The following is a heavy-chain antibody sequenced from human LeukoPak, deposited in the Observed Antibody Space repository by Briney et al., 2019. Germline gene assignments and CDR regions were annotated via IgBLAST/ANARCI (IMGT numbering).Heavy chain of an antibody. CDR1: GGSFSGYY. V-gene: IGHV4-34*01. CDR2: IDHSGST. CDR3: ARGSNWGDY. D-gene: IGHD7-27*01. Sequence: PSETLSLTCAVYGGSFSGYYWSWIRQSPGKGLEWIGEIDHSGSTNYNPSLKGRVTMSVDTSKNQFSLKLSSVTAADTAVYYCARGSNWGDYWGQGTLVTVSS. J-gene: IGHJ4*02.